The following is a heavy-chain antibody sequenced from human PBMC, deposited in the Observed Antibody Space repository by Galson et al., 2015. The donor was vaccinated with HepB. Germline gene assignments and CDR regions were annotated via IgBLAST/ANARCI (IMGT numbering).Heavy chain of an antibody. CDR3: AKSPAVYEANWFDP. V-gene: IGHV3-23*01. Sequence: LRLSCAASGFTFSSYAMSWVRQAPGKGLEWVSAISGSGGSTYYADSVKGRFTISRDNSKNTPYLQMNSLRAEDTAVYYCAKSPAVYEANWFDPWGQGTLVTVSS. CDR1: GFTFSSYA. CDR2: ISGSGGST. J-gene: IGHJ5*02. D-gene: IGHD2-8*01.